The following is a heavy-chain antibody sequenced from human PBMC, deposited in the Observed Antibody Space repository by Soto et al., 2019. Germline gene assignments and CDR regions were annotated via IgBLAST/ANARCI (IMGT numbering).Heavy chain of an antibody. D-gene: IGHD2-15*01. CDR3: ARWLVVVAATPVP. CDR2: ISSSSSYI. CDR1: GFTFSSYS. V-gene: IGHV3-21*01. Sequence: EVQLVESGGGLVKPGGSLRLSCAASGFTFSSYSMNWVRQAPGKGLEWVSSISSSSSYIYYADSVKGRFTISRDNAKNSLYLQMNSLRAEDTAVYYCARWLVVVAATPVPWGQGTLVTVSS. J-gene: IGHJ5*02.